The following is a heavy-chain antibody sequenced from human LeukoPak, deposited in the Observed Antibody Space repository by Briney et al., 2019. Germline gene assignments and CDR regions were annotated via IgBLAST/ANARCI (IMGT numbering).Heavy chain of an antibody. CDR3: ARELGYCSSTSCYLDP. J-gene: IGHJ5*02. CDR1: GGSISSGSYY. Sequence: SLTLSCTVSGGSISSGSYYWGWIPPAAGKGLVSIVSIYSSGSNNYNPSLKSCVTISVDTSKNQYSLKLSSVTDADTAVYYCARELGYCSSTSCYLDPWGPGTPGTVSS. V-gene: IGHV4-61*02. D-gene: IGHD2-2*01. CDR2: IYSSGSN.